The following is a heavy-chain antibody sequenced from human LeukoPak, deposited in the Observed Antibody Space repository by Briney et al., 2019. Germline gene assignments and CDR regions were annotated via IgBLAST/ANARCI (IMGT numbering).Heavy chain of an antibody. CDR1: GFTFKTYW. J-gene: IGHJ3*02. CDR2: SNSDGSST. V-gene: IGHV3-74*01. Sequence: PGGSLRLSCAASGFTFKTYWMHWVRQAPGKGLVWVSHSNSDGSSTSYADSVRGRFTISRDNAKNTLYLQMNSLRAEDTAVYYCARDQKGPVNDVFDMWGQGTMVTVSS. CDR3: ARDQKGPVNDVFDM. D-gene: IGHD4-23*01.